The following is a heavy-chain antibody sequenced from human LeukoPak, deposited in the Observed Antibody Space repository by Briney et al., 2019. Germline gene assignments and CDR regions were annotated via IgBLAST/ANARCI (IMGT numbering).Heavy chain of an antibody. J-gene: IGHJ4*02. D-gene: IGHD2-21*02. CDR3: ARDLASCAGDCYSDGFDY. CDR1: GYSISSGYY. Sequence: KTSETLSLTCTVSGYSISSGYYWGWIRPSPGKGLEWIGSIYHGGSTYYNPSLRSRVIVSVDTSKNHFSLKMGSVTAADTAVYYCARDLASCAGDCYSDGFDYWGQGALVTVSS. CDR2: IYHGGST. V-gene: IGHV4-38-2*02.